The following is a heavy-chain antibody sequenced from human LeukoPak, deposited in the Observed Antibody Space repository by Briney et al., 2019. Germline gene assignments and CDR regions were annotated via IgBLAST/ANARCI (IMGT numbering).Heavy chain of an antibody. CDR3: ARDSWSSGWGP. J-gene: IGHJ4*02. D-gene: IGHD6-19*01. Sequence: ASVKVSCKASGYTFTGYYMHWVRQAPGQGLEWMGGIIPIFGTANYAQKFQGRVTITADESTSTAYMELSSLRSEDTAVYYCARDSWSSGWGPWGQGTLVTVSS. V-gene: IGHV1-69*13. CDR2: IIPIFGTA. CDR1: GYTFTGYY.